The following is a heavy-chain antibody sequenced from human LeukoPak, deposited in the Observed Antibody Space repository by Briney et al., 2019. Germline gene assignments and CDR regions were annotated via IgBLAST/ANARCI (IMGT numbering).Heavy chain of an antibody. CDR1: GYTFTGYY. J-gene: IGHJ6*02. V-gene: IGHV1-2*02. CDR3: ARAHYYYGMDV. CDR2: INPNSGGT. Sequence: ASVKVSCKASGYTFTGYYMHWVRQAPGQGLEWMGWINPNSGGTNYAQNFQGRVTMTRDTSISTAYMELSSLRSDDTAVYYCARAHYYYGMDVWGQGTTVTVSS.